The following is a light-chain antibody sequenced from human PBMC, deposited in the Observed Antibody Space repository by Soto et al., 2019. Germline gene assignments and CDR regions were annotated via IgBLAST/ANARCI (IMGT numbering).Light chain of an antibody. CDR3: QQYNSYSWT. J-gene: IGKJ1*01. Sequence: DIRMTQSPSTLSASVVDRVTIACRASQTISTWLAWYQQKPGKAPKVLIYDASSLESGVPSRFSGSGSGTEFTLTISSLQPDDFATYYCQQYNSYSWTFGQGTKVEI. CDR2: DAS. V-gene: IGKV1-5*01. CDR1: QTISTW.